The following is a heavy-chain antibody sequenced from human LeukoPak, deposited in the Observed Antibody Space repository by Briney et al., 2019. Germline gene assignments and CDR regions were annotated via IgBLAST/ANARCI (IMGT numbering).Heavy chain of an antibody. V-gene: IGHV3-23*01. D-gene: IGHD6-6*01. CDR1: GFTFSNYA. CDR2: VTGDSGGT. CDR3: AKGSRSSRPYYFDY. Sequence: PGGSLRLSCAASGFTFSNYAMSWIRQAPGKGLEWISAVTGDSGGTYHADSVKGRFTISRDNSNNILYLHMNSLRADDTAVYYCAKGSRSSRPYYFDYWGLGTLVSVSS. J-gene: IGHJ4*02.